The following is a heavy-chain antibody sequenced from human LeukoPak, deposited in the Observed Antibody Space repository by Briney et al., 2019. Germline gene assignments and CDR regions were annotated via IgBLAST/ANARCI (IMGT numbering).Heavy chain of an antibody. V-gene: IGHV4-59*01. Sequence: SETLSLTCTASGGSISSYYWSWIRQPPGKGLEWIGYIYYSGSTNYNPSLKSRVTISVDTSKNQFSLKLSSVTAADTAVYYCARFVDTAMAIDYWGQGTLVTVSS. D-gene: IGHD5-18*01. CDR2: IYYSGST. J-gene: IGHJ4*02. CDR3: ARFVDTAMAIDY. CDR1: GGSISSYY.